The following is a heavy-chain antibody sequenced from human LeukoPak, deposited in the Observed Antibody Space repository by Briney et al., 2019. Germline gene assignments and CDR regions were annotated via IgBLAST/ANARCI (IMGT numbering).Heavy chain of an antibody. Sequence: SETLSLTCTVSGGSISSGGYYWSWIRQPPGKGLEWIGYIYHSGSTYYNPSLKSRVTISVDRSKNQFSLKLSSVTAADTAVYYCARDQAIEQWLDAFDIWGQGTMVTVSS. D-gene: IGHD6-19*01. CDR1: GGSISSGGYY. J-gene: IGHJ3*02. V-gene: IGHV4-30-2*01. CDR2: IYHSGST. CDR3: ARDQAIEQWLDAFDI.